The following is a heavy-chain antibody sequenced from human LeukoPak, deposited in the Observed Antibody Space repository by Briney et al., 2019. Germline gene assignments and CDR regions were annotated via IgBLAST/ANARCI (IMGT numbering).Heavy chain of an antibody. J-gene: IGHJ4*02. V-gene: IGHV1-8*01. Sequence: ASVKVSCKASGYTFTSYDINWVRQATGQGLEWMGWMNPNSGNTGYAQKFQGRVTMTRNNSISTAYMELSSLRSEDTAVYYCARAFGIAAAVTVGYWGQGTLVTVSS. CDR1: GYTFTSYD. CDR2: MNPNSGNT. CDR3: ARAFGIAAAVTVGY. D-gene: IGHD6-13*01.